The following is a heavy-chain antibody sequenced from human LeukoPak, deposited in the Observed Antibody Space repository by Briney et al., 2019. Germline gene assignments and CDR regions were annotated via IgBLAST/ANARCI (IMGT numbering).Heavy chain of an antibody. Sequence: GGSLRLSCAASRFTFLNYAVNWVRQAPGKGLEWVAIISYDGGNEYYAESVEGRFTISRDTPRNMISLQMNSLRPEDTAVYYCARGYYHFDGSGYFDMWGQGTLVTVSS. CDR1: RFTFLNYA. V-gene: IGHV3-30*14. J-gene: IGHJ4*02. D-gene: IGHD3-22*01. CDR2: ISYDGGNE. CDR3: ARGYYHFDGSGYFDM.